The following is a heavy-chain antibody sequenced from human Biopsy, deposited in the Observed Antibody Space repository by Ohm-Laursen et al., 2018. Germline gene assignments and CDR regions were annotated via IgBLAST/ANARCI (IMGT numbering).Heavy chain of an antibody. CDR1: GDSVSSGSFY. CDR2: IYDRGSTA. J-gene: IGHJ4*02. Sequence: PSETLSLTCTVSGDSVSSGSFYWTWIRQPPGQGLEYIGYIYDRGSTANYNPSLESRVTMSVDMPKNQFSLKPSSVTAADTAIYYCARGMRSSGWPYFDSWGQGTLVTVSS. D-gene: IGHD6-19*01. V-gene: IGHV4-61*01. CDR3: ARGMRSSGWPYFDS.